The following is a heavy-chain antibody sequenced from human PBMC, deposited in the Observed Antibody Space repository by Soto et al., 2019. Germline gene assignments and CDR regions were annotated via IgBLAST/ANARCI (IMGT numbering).Heavy chain of an antibody. D-gene: IGHD1-1*01. CDR3: ARDLQAGTDNVNWFAP. CDR1: GLSIRNSA. V-gene: IGHV3-30*04. Sequence: QVQLVKPGGGGVHPGGPWRLPCPASGLSIRNSARHWFRKAPGKGLEWVAVFEYDGGNGWYADSAKGRFTISRDNSKNTVYLEMSSLRGEDTAVYYCARDLQAGTDNVNWFAPWGQGTLVTVSS. J-gene: IGHJ5*02. CDR2: FEYDGGNG.